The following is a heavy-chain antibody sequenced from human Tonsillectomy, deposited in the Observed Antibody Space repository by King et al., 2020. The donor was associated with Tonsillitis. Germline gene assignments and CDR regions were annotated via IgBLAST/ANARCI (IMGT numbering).Heavy chain of an antibody. D-gene: IGHD6-13*01. CDR3: AAEIHIAAAGTWYYYMDV. V-gene: IGHV3-66*01. Sequence: VQLVESGGGLVQPGGSLRLSCAAPGFTVSSNYMSWVRQAPGKGLEWVSVIYSGGSTYYADSVKGRFTISRDNSKNTLFLQMNSLRAEDTAVYYCAAEIHIAAAGTWYYYMDVWGKGTTVTVSS. CDR1: GFTVSSNY. CDR2: IYSGGST. J-gene: IGHJ6*03.